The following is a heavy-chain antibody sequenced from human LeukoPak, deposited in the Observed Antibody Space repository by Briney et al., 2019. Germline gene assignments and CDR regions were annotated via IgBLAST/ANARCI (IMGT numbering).Heavy chain of an antibody. CDR2: INWNGGST. V-gene: IGHV3-20*04. D-gene: IGHD1-26*01. CDR3: ARVRVVWDLDDAFDI. Sequence: AGGSLRLSCAASGFTFDDYGLNWVRHAPGKGLQWVSGINWNGGSTHYADSVKGRFTISRDNVKNSLYLQMNSLRAEDTALYYCARVRVVWDLDDAFDIWGQGTMVTVSS. CDR1: GFTFDDYG. J-gene: IGHJ3*02.